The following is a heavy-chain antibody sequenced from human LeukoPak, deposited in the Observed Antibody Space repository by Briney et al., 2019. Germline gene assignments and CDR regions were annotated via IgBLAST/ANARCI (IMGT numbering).Heavy chain of an antibody. Sequence: TETLSLTCTVSGGSISSYYWSWIRQPPGKGLEWIGYIYYSGSTNYNPSLKSRVTLLVDTSKNQFSLSLSSVTAADTAVYYCARSYGYSSGWYGAYYFDYWGQGTLVTVSS. J-gene: IGHJ4*02. CDR2: IYYSGST. D-gene: IGHD6-19*01. V-gene: IGHV4-59*01. CDR1: GGSISSYY. CDR3: ARSYGYSSGWYGAYYFDY.